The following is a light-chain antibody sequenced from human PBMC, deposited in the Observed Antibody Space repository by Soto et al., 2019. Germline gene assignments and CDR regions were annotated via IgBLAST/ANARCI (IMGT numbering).Light chain of an antibody. CDR3: QHYGTSPHT. CDR2: DAS. J-gene: IGKJ4*02. Sequence: EIVLTQSPGTLSLSPGESAALSCRASQIVSSSYVAWYKQKPGQAPRLLTYDASRRASGTPDRFSGSGSGTDYTLTISRLEPEDFAVYYCQHYGTSPHTFGEGTKVDI. CDR1: QIVSSSY. V-gene: IGKV3-20*01.